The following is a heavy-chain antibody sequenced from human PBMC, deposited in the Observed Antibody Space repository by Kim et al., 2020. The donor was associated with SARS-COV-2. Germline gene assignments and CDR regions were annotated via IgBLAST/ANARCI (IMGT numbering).Heavy chain of an antibody. J-gene: IGHJ4*02. CDR2: IIPIFGTA. Sequence: SVKVSCKASGGTFSSYAISWVRQAPGQGLEWMGGIIPIFGTANYAQKFQGRVTITADESTSTAYMELSSLRSEDTAVYYCARVAGPGLPSYYFDYWGQGTLVTVSS. D-gene: IGHD3-10*01. V-gene: IGHV1-69*13. CDR3: ARVAGPGLPSYYFDY. CDR1: GGTFSSYA.